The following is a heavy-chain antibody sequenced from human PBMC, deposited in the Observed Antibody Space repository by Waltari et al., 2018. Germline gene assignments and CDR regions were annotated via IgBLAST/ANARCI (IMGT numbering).Heavy chain of an antibody. D-gene: IGHD3-10*01. CDR1: GYTFTSYA. J-gene: IGHJ4*02. CDR2: INAGNGNT. CDR3: ARELQLWFGGYYFDY. V-gene: IGHV1-3*01. Sequence: QVQLVQSGAEVKKPGASVKDSCKASGYTFTSYAMHCVRQAPGQRLEWMGWINAGNGNTKYSQKFQGRVTITRDTSASTAYMELSSLRSEDTAVYYCARELQLWFGGYYFDYWGQGTLVTVSS.